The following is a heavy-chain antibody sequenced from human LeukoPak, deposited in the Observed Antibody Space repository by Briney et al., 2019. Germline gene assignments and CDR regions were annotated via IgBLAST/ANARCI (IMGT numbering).Heavy chain of an antibody. Sequence: PSETLSLTCAVYGGSFSGYYWSWIRQPPGKGLEWIGEINHSGSTNYNPSLKSRVTISVDTSKNRFSLKLSSVTAADTAVYYCARGFRQGYCSGGSCHTTWFDPWGQGTLVTVSS. J-gene: IGHJ5*02. CDR1: GGSFSGYY. CDR3: ARGFRQGYCSGGSCHTTWFDP. CDR2: INHSGST. D-gene: IGHD2-15*01. V-gene: IGHV4-34*01.